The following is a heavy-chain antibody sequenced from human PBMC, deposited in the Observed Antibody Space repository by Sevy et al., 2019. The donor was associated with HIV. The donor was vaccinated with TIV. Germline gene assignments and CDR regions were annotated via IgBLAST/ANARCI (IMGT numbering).Heavy chain of an antibody. CDR2: FGIAGDT. CDR1: GFTFSFYD. V-gene: IGHV3-13*01. D-gene: IGHD2-15*01. CDR3: ARDLFSGGNAVYGY. Sequence: GGSLRLSCAASGFTFSFYDMHWVRQATGKGLEWVSGFGIAGDTYYAGSVKGRFTISRDNAKNSLYLQMNSVRAEDTAVYYCARDLFSGGNAVYGYWGQGTLVTVSS. J-gene: IGHJ4*02.